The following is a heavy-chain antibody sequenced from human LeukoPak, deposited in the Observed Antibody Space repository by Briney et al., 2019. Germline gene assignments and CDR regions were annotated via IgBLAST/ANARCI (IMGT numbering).Heavy chain of an antibody. J-gene: IGHJ6*02. CDR2: IYHSGST. V-gene: IGHV4-30-2*01. CDR3: ARADYCSSTSCYQGGMDV. Sequence: TLSLTCTVSGGSISSYSWSWIRQPPGKGLEWIGYIYHSGSTYYNPSPKSRVTISVDRSKNQFSLKLSSVTAADTAVYYCARADYCSSTSCYQGGMDVWGQGTTVTVSS. CDR1: GGSISSYS. D-gene: IGHD2-2*01.